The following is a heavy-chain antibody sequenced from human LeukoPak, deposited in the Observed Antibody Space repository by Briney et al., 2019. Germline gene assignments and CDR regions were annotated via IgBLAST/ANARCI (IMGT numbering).Heavy chain of an antibody. CDR1: GYTLTELS. CDR3: ATWFGEGNWFDP. Sequence: ASVKVSCKVSGYTLTELSMHWVRQAPGKGLEWMGGFDPEDGETIYAQKFQGRATMTEDTSTDTAYMELSSLRSEDTAVYYCATWFGEGNWFDPWGQGTLVTVSS. J-gene: IGHJ5*02. CDR2: FDPEDGET. V-gene: IGHV1-24*01. D-gene: IGHD3-10*01.